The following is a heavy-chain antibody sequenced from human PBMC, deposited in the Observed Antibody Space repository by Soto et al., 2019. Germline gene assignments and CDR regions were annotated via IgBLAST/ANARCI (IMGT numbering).Heavy chain of an antibody. Sequence: GGSLRLSCAASAFTFSGYWMAWVRQPPGKGLEWVAIIKEDGSEKYYLDSVKGRFTISRDNAENSLFLQMKSLRAEDTAVYYCARDTYSFWSGPSFFSFWGQGTLVTVSS. D-gene: IGHD3-3*01. V-gene: IGHV3-7*01. J-gene: IGHJ4*02. CDR2: IKEDGSEK. CDR1: AFTFSGYW. CDR3: ARDTYSFWSGPSFFSF.